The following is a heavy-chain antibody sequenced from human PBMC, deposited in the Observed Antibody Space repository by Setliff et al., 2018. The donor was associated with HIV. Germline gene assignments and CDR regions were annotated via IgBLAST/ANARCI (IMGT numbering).Heavy chain of an antibody. D-gene: IGHD3-10*01. CDR1: GFTFNRFT. CDR2: ISSSSSYI. V-gene: IGHV3-21*01. CDR3: ARDRVPLDAGDAFDI. Sequence: RLSCAASGFTFNRFTMNWVRQAPGKGLEWVSSISSSSSYIYYADSVKGRFTISRDYAKNSLYLQMNSLRAEDTAVYFCARDRVPLDAGDAFDIWGQGTMVTVSS. J-gene: IGHJ3*02.